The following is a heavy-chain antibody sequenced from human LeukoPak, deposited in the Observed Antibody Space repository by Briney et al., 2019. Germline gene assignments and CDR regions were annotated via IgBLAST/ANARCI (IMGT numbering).Heavy chain of an antibody. CDR2: ISGYNGKT. CDR1: GYKFIDFG. D-gene: IGHD1-14*01. V-gene: IGHV1-18*01. J-gene: IGHJ5*02. Sequence: ASVKVSCKASGYKFIDFGITWVRQAPGQGLEWMGWISGYNGKTNYAQKFQGRVTMTTDTSTSTVYLELRSLRSDDTAVCYCARWETGSWFDPWGQGTLVTISS. CDR3: ARWETGSWFDP.